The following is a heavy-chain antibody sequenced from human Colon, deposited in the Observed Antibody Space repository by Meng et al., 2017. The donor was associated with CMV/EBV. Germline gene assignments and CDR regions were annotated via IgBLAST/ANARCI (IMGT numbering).Heavy chain of an antibody. CDR3: AQDSGNAQVNYFDH. D-gene: IGHD4-23*01. Sequence: EAGGSLGQPGESEIPSGVAAEVSIRKNWMGWASLASGKGLEWVARMYRERTGKIYVESVRGQLTISRDNDKSSVFPKMRRLRVEDSAVYYCAQDSGNAQVNYFDHWGKGTLVTVSS. J-gene: IGHJ4*02. V-gene: IGHV3-7*04. CDR2: MYRERTGK. CDR1: EVSIRKNW.